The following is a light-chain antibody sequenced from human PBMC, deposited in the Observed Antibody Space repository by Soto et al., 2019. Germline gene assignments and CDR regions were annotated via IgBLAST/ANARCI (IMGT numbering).Light chain of an antibody. J-gene: IGLJ1*01. Sequence: QSVLTQPASVSGSPGQSITLLCTGTSRDFGIYNSVSWYQQHPGKAPKLMMHDVSNRPSGGSSGFSGCRSGNTASLTISGLHAEGKSYYTCETFTTSSYYVFGPST. CDR1: SRDFGIYNS. CDR2: DVS. V-gene: IGLV2-14*01. CDR3: ETFTTSSYYV.